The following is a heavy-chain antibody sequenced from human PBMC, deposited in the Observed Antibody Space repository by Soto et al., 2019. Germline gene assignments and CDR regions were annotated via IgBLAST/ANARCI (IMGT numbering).Heavy chain of an antibody. D-gene: IGHD3-10*01. CDR3: ARDPGAYYYYGMDV. CDR1: GFTFSSYW. CDR2: IKSDGSTT. V-gene: IGHV3-74*01. Sequence: PGGSLRLSCAASGFTFSSYWMHWVRQAPGKGLVWVSRIKSDGSTTIYADSVKGRFTISRDNSKNTLYLQMNSLRAEDTAVYYCARDPGAYYYYGMDVWGQGTTVTVSS. J-gene: IGHJ6*02.